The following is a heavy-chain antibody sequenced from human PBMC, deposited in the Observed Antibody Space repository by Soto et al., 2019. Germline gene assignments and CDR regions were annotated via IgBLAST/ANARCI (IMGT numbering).Heavy chain of an antibody. Sequence: SETLSLTCNVSGGSISTYHWSWVRQPPGKGLEWIGYIYYNGSTNYNPSLKSRVTISVDTSKSQFSLNLSSVTAADTAVYYCARLPQGYMDVWGKGTTVTVS. CDR2: IYYNGST. CDR3: ARLPQGYMDV. J-gene: IGHJ6*03. V-gene: IGHV4-59*08. CDR1: GGSISTYH.